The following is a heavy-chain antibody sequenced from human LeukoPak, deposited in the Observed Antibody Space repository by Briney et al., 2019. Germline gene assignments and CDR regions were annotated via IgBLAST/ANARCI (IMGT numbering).Heavy chain of an antibody. CDR2: IYYSGST. CDR3: ARERDYYDSSGYY. CDR1: GGSISSGGYY. J-gene: IGHJ4*02. Sequence: PSETLSLTCTVSGGSISSGGYYWSWIRQHPGKGLEWIGYIYYSGSTYYNPSLKSRVTISVDTSKNQFSLKLSSVTAADTAVYYCARERDYYDSSGYYWGRGTLVTVSS. D-gene: IGHD3-22*01. V-gene: IGHV4-31*03.